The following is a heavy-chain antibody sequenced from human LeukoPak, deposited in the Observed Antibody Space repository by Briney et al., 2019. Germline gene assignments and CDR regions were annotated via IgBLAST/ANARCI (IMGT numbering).Heavy chain of an antibody. J-gene: IGHJ4*02. Sequence: PSETLSLTCAVSGGSISNGGYSWSWIRQPPGKGMEWIGYIYHSGSTYYNPSLKSRVTISVDRSKNQFSLKLSSVTAADTAVYYCARGPDYYGSGSPGTDWGQGTLVTVSS. V-gene: IGHV4-30-2*01. CDR2: IYHSGST. D-gene: IGHD3-10*01. CDR3: ARGPDYYGSGSPGTD. CDR1: GGSISNGGYS.